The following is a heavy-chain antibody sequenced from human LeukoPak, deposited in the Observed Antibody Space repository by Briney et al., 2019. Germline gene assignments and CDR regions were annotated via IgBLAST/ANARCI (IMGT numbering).Heavy chain of an antibody. CDR2: IIPIFGIA. V-gene: IGHV1-69*04. CDR3: ARGYYGSGSYGYFDY. J-gene: IGHJ4*02. Sequence: ASVKVSCKASGGTFSSYAISWVRQAPGQGLEWMGKIIPIFGIANYAQKFQGRVTITADKSTSTAYMELSSLRSEDTAVYYCARGYYGSGSYGYFDYWGQGTLVTVSS. CDR1: GGTFSSYA. D-gene: IGHD3-10*01.